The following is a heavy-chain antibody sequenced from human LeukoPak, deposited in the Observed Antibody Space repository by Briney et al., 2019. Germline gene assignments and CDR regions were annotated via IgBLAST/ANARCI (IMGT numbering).Heavy chain of an antibody. Sequence: PGGSLRLSCAASGFTFSSYAMSWVRQAPGKGLEWVSAISGSGGSTYYADSVKGRFTISRDNSKNTLYLQMNSLRAEDTAVYYCARTQTNYLEWLSGPFDYWGQGTLVTVSS. J-gene: IGHJ4*02. CDR3: ARTQTNYLEWLSGPFDY. CDR1: GFTFSSYA. V-gene: IGHV3-23*01. CDR2: ISGSGGST. D-gene: IGHD3-3*01.